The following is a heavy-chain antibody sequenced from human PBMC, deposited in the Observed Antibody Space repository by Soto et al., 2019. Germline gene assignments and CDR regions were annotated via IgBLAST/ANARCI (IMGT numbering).Heavy chain of an antibody. CDR1: GCTFISYA. V-gene: IGHV1-69*06. CDR2: IIPIFGTA. Sequence: AVKVSCKSSGCTFISYAMSGLRQAAGQGREWMGGIIPIFGTANYAQKFHGRVTITADKSTSKAHMELSSLRSEDTAVYYCEVYSSSSGVAFDIWGQGTMVTVSS. D-gene: IGHD6-6*01. CDR3: EVYSSSSGVAFDI. J-gene: IGHJ3*02.